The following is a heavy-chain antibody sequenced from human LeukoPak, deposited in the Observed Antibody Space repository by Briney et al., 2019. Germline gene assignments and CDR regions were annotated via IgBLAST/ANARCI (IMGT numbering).Heavy chain of an antibody. Sequence: GGSLRLSCAASGFTFSNAWMSWVRQAPGKGLEWVGRIKSKTDGGTTDYAAPVKGRFTISRDDSKNTLYLQMNSLRAEDTAVYYCAKILTDFDYWGQGTPVTVSA. V-gene: IGHV3-15*01. CDR1: GFTFSNAW. CDR2: IKSKTDGGTT. CDR3: AKILTDFDY. J-gene: IGHJ4*02. D-gene: IGHD3-9*01.